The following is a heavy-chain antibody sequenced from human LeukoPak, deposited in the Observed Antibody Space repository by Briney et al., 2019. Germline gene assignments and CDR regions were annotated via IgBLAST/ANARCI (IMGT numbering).Heavy chain of an antibody. V-gene: IGHV1-2*02. CDR1: GYTFSAYY. Sequence: ASVKVSCKASGYTFSAYYIHWLRQAPGQGLEWMGWTKVNSGDTNSAPNFQGRVTLTRDMSSNTAYMEVTKLTLDDTAVFYCARDGGLDFWGQGTLVTVSS. CDR2: TKVNSGDT. D-gene: IGHD2-15*01. J-gene: IGHJ4*02. CDR3: ARDGGLDF.